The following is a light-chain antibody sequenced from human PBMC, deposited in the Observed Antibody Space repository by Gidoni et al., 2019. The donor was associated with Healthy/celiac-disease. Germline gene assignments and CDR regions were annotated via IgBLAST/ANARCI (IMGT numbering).Light chain of an antibody. CDR3: AAWDDSLSGHVV. Sequence: QSVLTQPPSASGTPGQRVTISCSGSSSNIGSNYVYWYQQLPGTSPKLLIYRNNQRPSGVPSRFSGSKSGTSASLAIIGLRSEDEADDYCAAWDDSLSGHVVFGGWTKLTV. CDR1: SSNIGSNY. V-gene: IGLV1-47*01. CDR2: RNN. J-gene: IGLJ2*01.